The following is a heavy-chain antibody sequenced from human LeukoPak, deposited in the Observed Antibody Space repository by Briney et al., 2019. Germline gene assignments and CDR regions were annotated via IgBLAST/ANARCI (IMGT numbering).Heavy chain of an antibody. Sequence: SETLSLTCAVYGGSFSGYYWSWIRQPPGKGLEWIGEINHSGSTNFNPSLKSRVTISVDTSKNQFSLKLSSVTAADTAVYYCARGLVAARGQNWFGPWGQGTLVTVSS. CDR1: GGSFSGYY. CDR3: ARGLVAARGQNWFGP. V-gene: IGHV4-34*01. J-gene: IGHJ5*02. D-gene: IGHD6-6*01. CDR2: INHSGST.